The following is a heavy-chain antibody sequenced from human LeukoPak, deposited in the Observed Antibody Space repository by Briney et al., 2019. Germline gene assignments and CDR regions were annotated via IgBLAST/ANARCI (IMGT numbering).Heavy chain of an antibody. D-gene: IGHD4-17*01. J-gene: IGHJ6*02. CDR2: VSDSGRTR. V-gene: IGHV3-11*01. CDR3: ARTPYDYDYAYYYGMDV. CDR1: GFTFSDYY. Sequence: GGSLRLSCAVSGFTFSDYYMTWIRQAPGKGLEWISDVSDSGRTRDYADSVKGRFTVSRDNARNSLYLQMNSLRADDTAVYYCARTPYDYDYAYYYGMDVWGQGTTVTVSS.